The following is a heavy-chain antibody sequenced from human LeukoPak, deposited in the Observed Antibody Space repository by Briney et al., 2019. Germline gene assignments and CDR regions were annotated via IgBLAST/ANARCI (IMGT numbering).Heavy chain of an antibody. D-gene: IGHD2-2*01. Sequence: PSETLSLTCTVSGVSITSTSDFWVWIRQPPGKGLEWIGTIYYSGSTYYNQSLRSRVAISVDTSKNQFSLDLSSVTAADTAVYYCARQKCTSASCLTKNAFDIWGQGTMVTVSS. CDR3: ARQKCTSASCLTKNAFDI. CDR2: IYYSGST. V-gene: IGHV4-39*01. CDR1: GVSITSTSDF. J-gene: IGHJ3*02.